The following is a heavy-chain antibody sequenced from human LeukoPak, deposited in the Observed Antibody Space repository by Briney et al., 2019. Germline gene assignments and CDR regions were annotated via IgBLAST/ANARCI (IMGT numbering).Heavy chain of an antibody. V-gene: IGHV1-2*02. CDR2: INPNSGGT. CDR1: GYTFTGYY. CDR3: ATVSGSYYGHAFDI. D-gene: IGHD1-26*01. J-gene: IGHJ3*02. Sequence: ASVKVSCKASGYTFTGYYMHWVRQAPGQGLEWMGWINPNSGGTNYAQKFQGRVTMTRDTSISTAYMELSRLRSDDTAVCYCATVSGSYYGHAFDIWGQGTMVTVSS.